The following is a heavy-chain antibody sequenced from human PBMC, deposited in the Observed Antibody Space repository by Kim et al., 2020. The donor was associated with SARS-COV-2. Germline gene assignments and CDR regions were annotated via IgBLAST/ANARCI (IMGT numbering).Heavy chain of an antibody. Sequence: SPDSGKGRLIISRDHSKNTLYLQMNSLRAEDTAVYYCATVVFYYDAGYFKNWGQGTLVIVSS. D-gene: IGHD3-22*01. CDR3: ATVVFYYDAGYFKN. V-gene: IGHV3-66*01. J-gene: IGHJ1*01.